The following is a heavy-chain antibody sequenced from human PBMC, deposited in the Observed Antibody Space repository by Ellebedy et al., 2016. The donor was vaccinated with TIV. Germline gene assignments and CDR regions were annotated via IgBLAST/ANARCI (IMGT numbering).Heavy chain of an antibody. CDR3: ARRDYGDYGPDHGMDV. CDR1: GFTFSSYG. Sequence: GESLKISXAASGFTFSSYGMHWVRQAPGKGLEWVAVIWYDGSNKYYADSVKGRFTISRDNSKNTLYLQMNSLRAEDTAVYYCARRDYGDYGPDHGMDVWGQGTTVTVSS. V-gene: IGHV3-33*01. CDR2: IWYDGSNK. J-gene: IGHJ6*02. D-gene: IGHD4-17*01.